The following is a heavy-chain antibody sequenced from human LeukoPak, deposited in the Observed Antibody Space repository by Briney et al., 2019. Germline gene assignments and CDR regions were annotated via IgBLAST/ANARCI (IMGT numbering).Heavy chain of an antibody. V-gene: IGHV5-51*01. D-gene: IGHD3/OR15-3a*01. CDR1: GYRLSNYW. J-gene: IGHJ4*02. CDR3: ARHFGTGTPFDY. Sequence: GESLKISCQGSGYRLSNYWIAWVRQVPGKGLEWMGVTGDSDTRYSPSFEGQVTMSVDKSINTAYLQWGSLKASDTAMYYCARHFGTGTPFDYCGQGTLVTVSS. CDR2: TGDSDT.